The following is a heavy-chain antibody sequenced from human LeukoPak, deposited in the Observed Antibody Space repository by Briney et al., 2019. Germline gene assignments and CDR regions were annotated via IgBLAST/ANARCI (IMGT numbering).Heavy chain of an antibody. CDR1: GFTSSSYS. V-gene: IGHV3-21*01. CDR3: ARGAGSAFGDCDY. D-gene: IGHD3-10*01. CDR2: ISSSSSYI. Sequence: GGSLRLSCAASGFTSSSYSMNWVRQAPGKGLEWVSSISSSSSYIYYADSVKGRFTISRDNAKNSLYLQMNSLRAEDTAVYYCARGAGSAFGDCDYWGQGTLVTVSS. J-gene: IGHJ4*02.